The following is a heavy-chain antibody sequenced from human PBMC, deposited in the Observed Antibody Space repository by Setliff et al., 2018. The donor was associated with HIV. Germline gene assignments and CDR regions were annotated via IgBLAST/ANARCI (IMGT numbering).Heavy chain of an antibody. D-gene: IGHD4-4*01. Sequence: GESLKISCKGSGYNFIDYWITWVRQMPGKGLEWMGRIDPRDSYTNYSPSFQGHVTVSADKSISTAYLQWSSLKASDTAMYYCARHPYSEEYYFDYWGQGTLVTVSS. V-gene: IGHV5-10-1*01. CDR1: GYNFIDYW. CDR3: ARHPYSEEYYFDY. J-gene: IGHJ4*02. CDR2: IDPRDSYT.